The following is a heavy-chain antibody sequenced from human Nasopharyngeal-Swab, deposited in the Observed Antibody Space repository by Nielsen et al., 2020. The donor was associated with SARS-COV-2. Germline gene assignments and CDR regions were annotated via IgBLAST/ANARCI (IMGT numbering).Heavy chain of an antibody. J-gene: IGHJ6*02. Sequence: GGSLRLSCAASGFTFSSYWMSWVRQAPGKGLEWVANIKQDGSEKYYVDSVKGRFTISRDNAKNSLYLQMNSLRAEDTAVYYCAASDSGYDWYYYYGMDVWGQGTTVTASS. V-gene: IGHV3-7*01. CDR2: IKQDGSEK. D-gene: IGHD5-12*01. CDR1: GFTFSSYW. CDR3: AASDSGYDWYYYYGMDV.